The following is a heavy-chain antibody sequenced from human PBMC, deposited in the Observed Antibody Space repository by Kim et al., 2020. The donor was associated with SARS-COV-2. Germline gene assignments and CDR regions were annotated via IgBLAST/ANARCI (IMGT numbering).Heavy chain of an antibody. CDR3: ARELGSGSGFDP. V-gene: IGHV3-11*06. Sequence: YADSVQGRFTISGDNAKNSLYLHMNSLRAEDTAVYYCARELGSGSGFDPWGQGTLVTVSS. J-gene: IGHJ5*02. D-gene: IGHD3-10*01.